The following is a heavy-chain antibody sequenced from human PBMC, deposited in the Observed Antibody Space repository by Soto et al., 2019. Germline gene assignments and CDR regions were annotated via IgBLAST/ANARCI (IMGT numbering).Heavy chain of an antibody. CDR1: GGSFSSDSLI. J-gene: IGHJ6*02. Sequence: ASETVSLTCSVSGGSFSSDSLIWSWVRQFPGKGLEWIGYIYYSGTTYYNPSLRSRVIMSVDTSKNQFSLKLSSVTAADTAVYYCARDHKWDGMDVWGQGTTVTVS. V-gene: IGHV4-31*03. D-gene: IGHD1-26*01. CDR2: IYYSGTT. CDR3: ARDHKWDGMDV.